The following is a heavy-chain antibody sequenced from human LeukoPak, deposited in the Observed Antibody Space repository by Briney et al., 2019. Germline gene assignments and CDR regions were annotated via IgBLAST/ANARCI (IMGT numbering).Heavy chain of an antibody. CDR2: IWNDGSIR. Sequence: PGGSLRLSCAASGFTFSTYGLHWVRQAPGKGLEWVAVIWNDGSIRYYADSVKGRFTISRDNSKNTLYLQMNNLRAEDTAVYYCARASGSYDYWGQGTLVIVSS. V-gene: IGHV3-33*01. D-gene: IGHD1-26*01. CDR3: ARASGSYDY. CDR1: GFTFSTYG. J-gene: IGHJ4*02.